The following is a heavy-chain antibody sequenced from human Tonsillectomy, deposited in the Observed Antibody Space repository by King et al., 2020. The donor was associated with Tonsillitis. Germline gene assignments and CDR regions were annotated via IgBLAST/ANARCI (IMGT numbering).Heavy chain of an antibody. D-gene: IGHD2-15*01. CDR2: IYTTGST. CDR1: GGSISSGVYC. J-gene: IGHJ5*02. V-gene: IGHV4-61*02. Sequence: QLQESGPGLVKPSQTLSLTCTVSGGSISSGVYCWSWIRQAAGKGLEWIGRIYTTGSTSYNPSLKSRVTMSVDTSKNQFSLKLRSVTAADTAVYYCARDVYLGYCSGSSCEYWFDPWGQGTLVTVSS. CDR3: ARDVYLGYCSGSSCEYWFDP.